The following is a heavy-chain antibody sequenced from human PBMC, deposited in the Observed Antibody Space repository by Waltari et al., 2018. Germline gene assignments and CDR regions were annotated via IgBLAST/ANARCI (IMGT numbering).Heavy chain of an antibody. D-gene: IGHD7-27*01. CDR1: GGSISSSSYY. Sequence: QLQLQESGPGLVKPSETLSLTCTVSGGSISSSSYYWGWIRQPPGKGLEWIGSIYYSGITYYNPSLKSRVTISVDTSKNQFSLKLSSVTAADTAVYYCARVITGDQKYFDLWGRGTLVTVSS. CDR3: ARVITGDQKYFDL. J-gene: IGHJ2*01. V-gene: IGHV4-39*07. CDR2: IYYSGIT.